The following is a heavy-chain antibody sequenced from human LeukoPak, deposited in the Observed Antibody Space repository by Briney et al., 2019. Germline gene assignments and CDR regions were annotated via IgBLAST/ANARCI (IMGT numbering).Heavy chain of an antibody. D-gene: IGHD6-13*01. V-gene: IGHV3-23*01. CDR2: ISSSGGGT. J-gene: IGHJ4*02. CDR3: AKVVGYTSSWYFDY. Sequence: PGGSLRLSCTASGFTFISYGMSWVRQAPGKGLEWVSGISSSGGGTYYADSVKGRFTISRDNSKNALYLQMNSLRGEDTAVYYCAKVVGYTSSWYFDYWGQGTLVTVSS. CDR1: GFTFISYG.